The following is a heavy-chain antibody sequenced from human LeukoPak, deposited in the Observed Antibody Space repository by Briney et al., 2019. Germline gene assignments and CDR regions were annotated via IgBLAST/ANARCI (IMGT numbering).Heavy chain of an antibody. V-gene: IGHV4-34*01. Sequence: SETLSLTCAVYGGSFSGYNWSWIRQPPGKGLEWIGEINHSGSTNYNPSLKSRVTISVDTSKNQFSLKLSSVTAADTAVYYCARGALYCSSTSCYDLDYWGQGTLVTVSS. CDR2: INHSGST. CDR3: ARGALYCSSTSCYDLDY. J-gene: IGHJ4*02. D-gene: IGHD2-2*01. CDR1: GGSFSGYN.